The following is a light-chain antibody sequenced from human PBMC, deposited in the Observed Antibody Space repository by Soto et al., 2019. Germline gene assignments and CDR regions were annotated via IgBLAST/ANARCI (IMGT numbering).Light chain of an antibody. J-gene: IGKJ3*01. V-gene: IGKV1-39*01. Sequence: IQMTQSPSSLSASVGDRVTITCRASHSISSYLNWYQQKPGKAPKLLIYGASSLQSGVQSRFSGGGSGTAFTLAISSLQPEDFALYYCQQSFSIPFTFGPGTKVDIK. CDR3: QQSFSIPFT. CDR2: GAS. CDR1: HSISSY.